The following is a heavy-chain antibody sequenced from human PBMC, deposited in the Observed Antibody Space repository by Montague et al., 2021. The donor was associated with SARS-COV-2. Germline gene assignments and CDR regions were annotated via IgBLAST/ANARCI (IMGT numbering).Heavy chain of an antibody. J-gene: IGHJ6*02. V-gene: IGHV3-30*18. CDR2: ISYDGSIK. D-gene: IGHD3-10*01. CDR1: GFTFNNFA. Sequence: SRSLSLSASGFTFNNFAMHWVRQAPGKGLEWVAVISYDGSIKYYADSLRGRFTISRDSSKKTLYLQMNSLSSEDTAVYYCAKNRGIFWFGEGRDSMDVWGQGTTVIVS. CDR3: AKNRGIFWFGEGRDSMDV.